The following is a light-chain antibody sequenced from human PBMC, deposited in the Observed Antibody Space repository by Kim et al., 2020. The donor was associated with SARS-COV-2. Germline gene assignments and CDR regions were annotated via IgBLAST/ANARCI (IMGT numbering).Light chain of an antibody. V-gene: IGLV1-47*01. J-gene: IGLJ2*01. Sequence: QSVLTQPLSASGTPGQRVTISCSGTSSNIGNNNVCWFQRLPGTAPKLLIYRNNQRPSGVPDRFSGSKSGTSASLAISGLRSEDEGDYFCATWDDSLSGPVFGGGTQLTVL. CDR2: RNN. CDR1: SSNIGNNN. CDR3: ATWDDSLSGPV.